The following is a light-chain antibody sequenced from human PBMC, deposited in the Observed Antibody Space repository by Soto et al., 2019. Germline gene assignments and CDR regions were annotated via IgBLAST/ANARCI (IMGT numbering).Light chain of an antibody. V-gene: IGKV3-20*01. Sequence: EIVLTQSPATLSLSTRERATVSCRASQSVSSHLAWYRQKPGQAPRLLIYGASSRATGIPDRFSGSGSGTDFTLTISRLEPEDFAVYYCQQYGSSPQTFGQGSKVDIK. CDR2: GAS. CDR3: QQYGSSPQT. CDR1: QSVSSH. J-gene: IGKJ1*01.